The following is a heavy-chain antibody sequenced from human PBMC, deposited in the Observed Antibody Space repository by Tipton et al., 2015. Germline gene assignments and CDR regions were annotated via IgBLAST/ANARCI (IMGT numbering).Heavy chain of an antibody. J-gene: IGHJ4*02. CDR1: GFTFSRYG. CDR3: ARVWEGGFDYEAAFDY. CDR2: IWHDGSNE. Sequence: SLRLSCAAPGFTFSRYGMHWVRQAPGKGLEWVAVIWHDGSNEYYADSVKGRFTISRDNSKNTLYLQMNSPRVEDTAVYFCARVWEGGFDYEAAFDYWGRGTLVTVSS. D-gene: IGHD5-12*01. V-gene: IGHV3-33*08.